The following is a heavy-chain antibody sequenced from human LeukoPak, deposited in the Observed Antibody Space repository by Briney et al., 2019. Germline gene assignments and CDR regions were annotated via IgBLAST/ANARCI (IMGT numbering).Heavy chain of an antibody. Sequence: GGSLRLSCAASGFSFSVSGMNWVRQAPGKGLEWVSYISSSSSNTNYADSVRGRFTISRDNAKNSLYLHMDSLRVEDMAVYYCARGGAARPDYWGQGTLVTVSS. CDR1: GFSFSVSG. J-gene: IGHJ4*02. CDR2: ISSSSSNT. V-gene: IGHV3-21*05. CDR3: ARGGAARPDY. D-gene: IGHD6-6*01.